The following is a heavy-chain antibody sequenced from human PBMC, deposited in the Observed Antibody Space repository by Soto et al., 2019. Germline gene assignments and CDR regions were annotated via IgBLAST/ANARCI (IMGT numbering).Heavy chain of an antibody. V-gene: IGHV5-51*01. CDR2: IYPGDSDT. CDR1: GYSFTSYW. Sequence: GEYLKISCKGSGYSFTSYWIGWVRQMPGKGLEWMGIIYPGDSDTRYSPSFQGQVTISADKSISTAYLQWSSLKASDTAMYYCARINSGYDYYYYYGMDVWGQGTTVTVSS. CDR3: ARINSGYDYYYYYGMDV. D-gene: IGHD5-12*01. J-gene: IGHJ6*02.